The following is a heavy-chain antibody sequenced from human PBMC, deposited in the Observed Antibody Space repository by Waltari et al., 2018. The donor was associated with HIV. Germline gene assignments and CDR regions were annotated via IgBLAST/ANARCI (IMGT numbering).Heavy chain of an antibody. CDR2: VSYMGNT. CDR1: TGSITGYF. J-gene: IGHJ4*02. D-gene: IGHD1-1*01. CDR3: ARHRLAPTGRFDD. Sequence: QVQLHESGPGLVESSETLSVTCTVSTGSITGYFGSWIRQTPGTGLEWIGYVSYMGNTNYNPSLKGRVTIFLDASKKQFSLHLKSVVAADTAVYYCARHRLAPTGRFDDWGQGTLVTVSS. V-gene: IGHV4-59*08.